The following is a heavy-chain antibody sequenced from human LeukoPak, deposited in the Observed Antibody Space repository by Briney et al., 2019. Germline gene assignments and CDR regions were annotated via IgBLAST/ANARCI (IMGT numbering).Heavy chain of an antibody. J-gene: IGHJ3*02. CDR2: IYYSGST. CDR3: ATMNRPGIAVAYAFDI. V-gene: IGHV4-39*07. CDR1: GGSISSSSYY. Sequence: SETLSLTCTVSGGSISSSSYYWGWIRQPPGKGLEWIGSIYYSGSTYYNPSLKSRVTVSVDTSKNQFSLKLSSVTAADTAVYYCATMNRPGIAVAYAFDIWGQGTMVTVSS. D-gene: IGHD6-19*01.